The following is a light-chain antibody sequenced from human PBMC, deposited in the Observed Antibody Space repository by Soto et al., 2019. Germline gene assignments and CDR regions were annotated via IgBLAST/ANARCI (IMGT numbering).Light chain of an antibody. CDR2: SAS. V-gene: IGKV1-39*01. Sequence: DIQMTQSPSSLSASVGDRITITCRASQTISSYLNWYQQKPGKAPKLLIYSASSLQSGVPSRFSGSGSGTDFTLTISSLQHEDFAVYYCQQRSNSLTFGGGTKVDIK. CDR3: QQRSNSLT. J-gene: IGKJ4*01. CDR1: QTISSY.